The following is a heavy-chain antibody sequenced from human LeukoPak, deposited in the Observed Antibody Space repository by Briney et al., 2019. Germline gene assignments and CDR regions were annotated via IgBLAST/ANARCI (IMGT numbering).Heavy chain of an antibody. Sequence: ASVKVSRKVSGYTLTELSIHWMRQAPGKGLEWMGGFDPEDAERIYAQRLQGRVTMTEDPSTDTAYMELSSLRSEDTAVYYCATDKRQYNILTTYFKAEYFQYWGQGTLVTVSA. V-gene: IGHV1-24*01. CDR2: FDPEDAER. J-gene: IGHJ1*01. D-gene: IGHD3-9*01. CDR1: GYTLTELS. CDR3: ATDKRQYNILTTYFKAEYFQY.